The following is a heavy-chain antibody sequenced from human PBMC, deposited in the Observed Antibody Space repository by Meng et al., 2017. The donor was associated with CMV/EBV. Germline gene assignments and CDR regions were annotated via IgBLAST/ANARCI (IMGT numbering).Heavy chain of an antibody. J-gene: IGHJ6*02. V-gene: IGHV1-69*04. D-gene: IGHD6-6*01. CDR1: GGTFSSYT. Sequence: SVKVSCKASGGTFSSYTISWVRQAPGQGLEWMGRIIPILGIANYAQKFQGRVTITADKSTSTAYMELSSLRSEDTAVYYRARDKDSSSSYDDGMDVWGQGTTVTVSS. CDR3: ARDKDSSSSYDDGMDV. CDR2: IIPILGIA.